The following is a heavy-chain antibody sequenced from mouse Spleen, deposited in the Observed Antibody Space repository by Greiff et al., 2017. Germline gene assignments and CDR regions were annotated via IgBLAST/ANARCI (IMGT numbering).Heavy chain of an antibody. D-gene: IGHD2-1*01. CDR1: GYSITSGYY. J-gene: IGHJ4*01. Sequence: EVKLMESGPGLVKPSQSLSLTCSVTGYSITSGYYWNWIRQFPGNKLEWMGYISYDGSNNYNPSLKNRISITRDTSKNQFFLKLNSVTTEDTATYYCARAIYYNAMDYWGQGTSVTVSS. V-gene: IGHV3-6*01. CDR2: ISYDGSN. CDR3: ARAIYYNAMDY.